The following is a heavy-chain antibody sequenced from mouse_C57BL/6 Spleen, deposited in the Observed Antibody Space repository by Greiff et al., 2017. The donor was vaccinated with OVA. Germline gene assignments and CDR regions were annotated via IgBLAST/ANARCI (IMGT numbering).Heavy chain of an antibody. CDR3: ARQTAQAGFAY. CDR1: GFTFTDYY. D-gene: IGHD3-2*02. CDR2: IRNKANGYTT. J-gene: IGHJ3*01. V-gene: IGHV7-3*01. Sequence: EVQLVESGGGLVQPGGSLSLSCAASGFTFTDYYMSWVRQPPGKALEWLGFIRNKANGYTTEYSASVKGRFTISRDNSQSILYLQMNALRAEDSATYYCARQTAQAGFAYWGQGTLVTVSA.